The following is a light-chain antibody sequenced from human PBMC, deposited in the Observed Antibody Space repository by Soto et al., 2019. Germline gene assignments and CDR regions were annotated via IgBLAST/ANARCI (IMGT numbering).Light chain of an antibody. Sequence: EIVLTQSPGTLSLSPGERATLSCRASQSLSSSSIAWYQQKRGQAPRLLIHDASSRATGIPDRFSGSGSGTDFTLTISRLEPEDVAVYYCQQFDTSPWTFGQGTKVDIK. CDR1: QSLSSSS. J-gene: IGKJ1*01. CDR3: QQFDTSPWT. V-gene: IGKV3-20*01. CDR2: DAS.